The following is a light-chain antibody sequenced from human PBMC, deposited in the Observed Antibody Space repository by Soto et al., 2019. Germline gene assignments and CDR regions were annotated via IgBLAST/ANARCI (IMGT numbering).Light chain of an antibody. J-gene: IGKJ3*01. CDR2: GAS. V-gene: IGKV3-20*01. CDR3: QQYDSSPSFT. Sequence: EIVLTQSPGTLSLSPGERATLSCRASQSVSSSYLAWYQQRPGQAPRLLIYGASGRATGIPDRFSGSGSGTDFTLTISRLEPEDFAVYYCQQYDSSPSFTFGPGTTVDIK. CDR1: QSVSSSY.